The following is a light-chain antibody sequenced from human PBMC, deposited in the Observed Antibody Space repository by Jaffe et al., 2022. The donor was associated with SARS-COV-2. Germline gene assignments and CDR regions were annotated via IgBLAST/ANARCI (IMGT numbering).Light chain of an antibody. CDR2: PAS. V-gene: IGKV1-9*01. Sequence: DIQLTQSPSFLSASVGDRVTITCRASQGITGYLAWYQQQPGKAPNLLIYPASTLRDGVPSRFSGSGSGTEFTLTISSLQPEDFATYYCQQRNTYPRTFGQGTKVEIK. CDR3: QQRNTYPRT. CDR1: QGITGY. J-gene: IGKJ1*01.